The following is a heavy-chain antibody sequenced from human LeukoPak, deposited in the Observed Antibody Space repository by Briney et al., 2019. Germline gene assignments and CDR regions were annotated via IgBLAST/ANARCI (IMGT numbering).Heavy chain of an antibody. J-gene: IGHJ6*03. CDR2: LYSSGDT. CDR3: ARVDYSRPGPEPGYGFYYNMDV. Sequence: PSETLSLTCSVSGVSISSHYWSWILQPAGKGLECIGRLYSSGDTNHNPSLKSRVTISMDKVKTQFSLPLKSVPAADTAVYFCARVDYSRPGPEPGYGFYYNMDVWGKGTTVTVSS. V-gene: IGHV4-4*07. D-gene: IGHD5-18*01. CDR1: GVSISSHY.